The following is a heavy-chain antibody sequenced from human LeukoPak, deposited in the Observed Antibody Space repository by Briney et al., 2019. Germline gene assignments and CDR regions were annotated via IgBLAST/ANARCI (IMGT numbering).Heavy chain of an antibody. J-gene: IGHJ4*02. D-gene: IGHD3/OR15-3a*01. CDR3: ARGGKSGPRGTGFDY. V-gene: IGHV4-61*02. CDR1: GGSISSGSYY. CDR2: IYTSGST. Sequence: ASQALSLTCTVPGGSISSGSYYWSWIRQPAGKGLEWIGRIYTSGSTNYNPSLKSRVTISVDTSKNQFSLKLSSVTAADTAVYYCARGGKSGPRGTGFDYWGQGTLVTVSS.